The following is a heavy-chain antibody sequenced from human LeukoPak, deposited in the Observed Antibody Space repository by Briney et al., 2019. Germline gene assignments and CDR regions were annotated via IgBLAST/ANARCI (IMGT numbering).Heavy chain of an antibody. V-gene: IGHV3-21*01. Sequence: GGSLRLSCAASGFSISRYAMHWVRQAPGKGLEWVSSISSSSSYIYYADSVKGRFTISRDNAKNSLYLQMNSLRAEDTAVYYCARVNHGGDTAMVGDAFDIWGQGTMVTVSS. D-gene: IGHD5-18*01. CDR1: GFSISRYA. CDR3: ARVNHGGDTAMVGDAFDI. CDR2: ISSSSSYI. J-gene: IGHJ3*02.